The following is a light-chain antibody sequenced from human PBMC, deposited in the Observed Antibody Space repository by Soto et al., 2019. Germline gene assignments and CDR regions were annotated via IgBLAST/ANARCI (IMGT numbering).Light chain of an antibody. J-gene: IGKJ2*01. V-gene: IGKV1-5*03. CDR2: KTF. Sequence: DIQMTQPPSTLSASVGDRVTITCRASQSISSWLAWYQQKPGKAPRLLIYKTFSLGSGVPSRFSGSGSGTEFTLTISGLQPDDFATYYCQQYNSWYTFGPGTKVDIK. CDR3: QQYNSWYT. CDR1: QSISSW.